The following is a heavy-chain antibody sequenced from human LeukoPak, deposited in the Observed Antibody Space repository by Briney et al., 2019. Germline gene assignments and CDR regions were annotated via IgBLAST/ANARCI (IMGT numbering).Heavy chain of an antibody. J-gene: IGHJ6*02. V-gene: IGHV3-21*01. CDR3: ARDWNYDLWSFMDV. CDR2: ISSSSSYI. D-gene: IGHD3-3*01. Sequence: PGGSLRLSCAASGFTFSSYSMNWVRQAPGKGLEWVSSISSSSSYIYYADSVKGRFTISRDNAKNSLYLQMNSLRAEDTAVYYCARDWNYDLWSFMDVWGQGTTVTVSS. CDR1: GFTFSSYS.